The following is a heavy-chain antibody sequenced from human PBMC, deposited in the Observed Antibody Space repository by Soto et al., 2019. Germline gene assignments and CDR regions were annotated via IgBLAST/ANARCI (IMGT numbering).Heavy chain of an antibody. CDR2: FFHSGSN. CDR1: GASVSNSNW. CDR3: AASLNNYYFGMDV. Sequence: SLTCAVSGASVSNSNWWNWVRQPPGKGLEWIGEFFHSGSNNDNPSLKGRVTMSVDKSKNQLSLTLTSVTAADSVMYYCAASLNNYYFGMDVWGQGFTVTVSS. J-gene: IGHJ6*02. V-gene: IGHV4-4*02.